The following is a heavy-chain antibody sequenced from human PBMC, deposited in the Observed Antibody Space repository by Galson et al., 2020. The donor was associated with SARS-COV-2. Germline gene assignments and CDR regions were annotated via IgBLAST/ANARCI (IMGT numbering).Heavy chain of an antibody. CDR3: ARGTMTTVTDYMDV. J-gene: IGHJ6*03. D-gene: IGHD4-17*01. CDR2: ISSSSSTI. CDR1: GFTFSSYS. Sequence: GGSLRLSCAASGFTFSSYSMNWVRQAPGKGLEWVSYISSSSSTIYYADSVKGRFTISRDNAKNSLYLQMNSLRAEDTAVYYCARGTMTTVTDYMDVWGKGTTVTISS. V-gene: IGHV3-48*01.